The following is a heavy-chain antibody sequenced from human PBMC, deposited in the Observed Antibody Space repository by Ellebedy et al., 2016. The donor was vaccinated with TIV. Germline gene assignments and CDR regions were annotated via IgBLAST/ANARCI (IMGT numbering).Heavy chain of an antibody. CDR1: GLTFSSHA. D-gene: IGHD4-23*01. J-gene: IGHJ3*01. V-gene: IGHV3-23*01. CDR2: ITESGGNT. CDR3: ARDPVGVGPAFDF. Sequence: GESLKISCAASGLTFSSHAMSWVRQAPGKGLEWVSSITESGGNTYYADSVKGRFTISRDNSKDTLFLQMNSLRAEDTAIYFCARDPVGVGPAFDFWGQGTMVTVSS.